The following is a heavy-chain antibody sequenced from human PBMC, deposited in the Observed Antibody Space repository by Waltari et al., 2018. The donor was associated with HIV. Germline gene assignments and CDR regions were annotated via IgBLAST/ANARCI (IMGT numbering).Heavy chain of an antibody. CDR1: GYPITSGYHW. Sequence: VQLQESGPGLVKPSETLSLTCGVSGYPITSGYHWGWIRQPPGMGLEWIGRIKSKTDGGTIDYGTPVKGRFTISRDDSKNMLYLQMNSLETEDTALYYCTTWQVGSSWGQGTLVTVSS. CDR2: IKSKTDGGTI. V-gene: IGHV3-15*01. J-gene: IGHJ4*02. D-gene: IGHD2-2*01. CDR3: TTWQVGSS.